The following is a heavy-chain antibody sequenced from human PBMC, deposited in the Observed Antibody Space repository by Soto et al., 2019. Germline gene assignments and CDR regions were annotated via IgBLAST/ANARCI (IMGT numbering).Heavy chain of an antibody. V-gene: IGHV3-23*01. CDR3: AKDQYSSSYYYYYMDV. D-gene: IGHD6-6*01. J-gene: IGHJ6*03. CDR1: GFTFSSYA. CDR2: ISGSGGST. Sequence: GGSLRLSCAASGFTFSSYAMSRVRQAPGKGLEWVSAISGSGGSTYYADSVKGRFTISRDNSKNTLYLQMNSLRAEDTAVYYCAKDQYSSSYYYYYMDVWGKGTTVTVSS.